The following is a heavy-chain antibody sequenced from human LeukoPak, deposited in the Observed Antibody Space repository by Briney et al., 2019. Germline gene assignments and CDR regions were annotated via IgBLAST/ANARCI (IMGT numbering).Heavy chain of an antibody. CDR2: IGSAGDT. V-gene: IGHV3-13*01. D-gene: IGHD3-10*01. CDR1: GFTFSSYD. J-gene: IGHJ4*02. CDR3: ARVSEELGFDY. Sequence: GGSLRLSCAASGFTFSSYDMHWVRRPTGKGLEWVSGIGSAGDTYYPGSVKGRFTISRENAKNSLFLQMSSLRAGDTAVYYCARVSEELGFDYWGQGTLVTVSS.